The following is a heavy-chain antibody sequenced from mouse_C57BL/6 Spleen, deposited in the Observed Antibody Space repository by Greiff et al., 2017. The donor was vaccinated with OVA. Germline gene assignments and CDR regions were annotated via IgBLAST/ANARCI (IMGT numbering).Heavy chain of an antibody. Sequence: QVQLQQSGPELVKPGASVKISCKASGYAFSSSWMNWVKQRPGKGLEWIGRIYPGDGDTNYNGKFKGKATLTADKSSSTAYMQLSSLTSEDSAVYFCARSGVWPYFDYWGQGTTLTVSS. J-gene: IGHJ2*01. CDR2: IYPGDGDT. CDR3: ARSGVWPYFDY. D-gene: IGHD2-10*02. CDR1: GYAFSSSW. V-gene: IGHV1-82*01.